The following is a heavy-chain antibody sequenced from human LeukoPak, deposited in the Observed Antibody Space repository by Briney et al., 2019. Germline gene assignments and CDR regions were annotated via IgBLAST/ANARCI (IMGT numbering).Heavy chain of an antibody. D-gene: IGHD4-17*01. J-gene: IGHJ4*02. CDR1: GGSISSYY. CDR2: IYYSGGT. CDR3: ARVQTDYGDYFDY. Sequence: PSETLSLTCTVSGGSISSYYWSWIRQPPGKGLEWIGCIYYSGGTNYNPSLKSRVTISVDTSKNQFSLKLSSVTAADTAVYYCARVQTDYGDYFDYWGQGTLVTVSS. V-gene: IGHV4-59*01.